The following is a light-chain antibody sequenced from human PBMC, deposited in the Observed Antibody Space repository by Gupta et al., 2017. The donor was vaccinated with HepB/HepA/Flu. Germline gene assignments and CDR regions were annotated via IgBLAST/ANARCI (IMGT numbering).Light chain of an antibody. CDR3: ASWDDSLNAL. Sequence: QSVLTQPPSVSGTLGQWLIIPCSGCSSSIGSNTVSWYKQLPGTAPKLLIYRDNRRPSGVPVRFSVSKSGTSASLAISGLQSEDEADFYCASWDDSLNALFGGGTKLTVL. CDR1: SSSIGSNT. V-gene: IGLV1-44*01. CDR2: RDN. J-gene: IGLJ2*01.